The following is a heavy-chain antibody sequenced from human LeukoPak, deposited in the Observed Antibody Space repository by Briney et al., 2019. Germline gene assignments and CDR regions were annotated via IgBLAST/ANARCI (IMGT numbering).Heavy chain of an antibody. Sequence: SEILSLTCTVSGGSISNYYWSWIRQPPGKGLEWIGYIYYSGNTNYNPSLKSRVTISVDTSKNQFSLKLSSVTAADTAVYYCARVNINNWHSCDYWGQGTLVTVSS. CDR1: GGSISNYY. D-gene: IGHD1-1*01. J-gene: IGHJ4*02. CDR2: IYYSGNT. CDR3: ARVNINNWHSCDY. V-gene: IGHV4-59*01.